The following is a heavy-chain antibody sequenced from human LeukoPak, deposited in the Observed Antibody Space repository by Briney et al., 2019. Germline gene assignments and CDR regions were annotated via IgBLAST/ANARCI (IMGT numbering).Heavy chain of an antibody. CDR2: IYYSGST. CDR1: RGSISSYY. Sequence: SETLSLTCTVSRGSISSYYWTWIRQPPGKGLEWIGYIYYSGSTNYNPSLKSRVAISVDPSTNQFSLKLRSVTAADTAVYYCARGVGGSGSYYYYGMDVWGQGTTVTVSS. J-gene: IGHJ6*02. V-gene: IGHV4-59*01. CDR3: ARGVGGSGSYYYYGMDV. D-gene: IGHD3-10*01.